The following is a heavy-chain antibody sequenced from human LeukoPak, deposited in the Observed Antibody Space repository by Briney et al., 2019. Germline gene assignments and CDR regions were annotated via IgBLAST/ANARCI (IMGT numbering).Heavy chain of an antibody. J-gene: IGHJ4*02. V-gene: IGHV1-2*06. CDR1: GYTFTGYY. CDR2: INPNSGGT. D-gene: IGHD3-22*01. CDR3: ARAIRGSGYSLLFDY. Sequence: ASVKVSCKASGYTFTGYYMHWVRQAPGQGLEWMGRINPNSGGTNYAQKFQGRVTMPRDTSISTAYMELSRLRSDDTAVYYCARAIRGSGYSLLFDYWGQGTLVTVSS.